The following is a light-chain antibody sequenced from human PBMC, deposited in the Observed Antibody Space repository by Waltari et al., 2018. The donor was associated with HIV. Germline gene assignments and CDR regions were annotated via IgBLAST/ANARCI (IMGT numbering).Light chain of an antibody. Sequence: QSVLAQPPSASGTPGQRVTISFSGSTSNLGGNTVRWYQQLPGTAPKLLIYSNNERPSGVPDRLSGSTSGTSASLVISGLQSEDEADYYCAAWDDSLKGGAFGTGTKVTVL. CDR1: TSNLGGNT. V-gene: IGLV1-44*01. CDR3: AAWDDSLKGGA. J-gene: IGLJ1*01. CDR2: SNN.